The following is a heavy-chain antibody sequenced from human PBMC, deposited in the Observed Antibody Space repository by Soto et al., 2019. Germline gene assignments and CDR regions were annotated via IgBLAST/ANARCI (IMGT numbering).Heavy chain of an antibody. Sequence: GASLKISCKGSGYSFTSYWIGWVRQMPGKGLEWMGIIYPGDSDTRYSPSFQGQVTISADKSISTAYLQWSSLKASDTAMYYCARTGGYCTNGVCYSTWFDPWGQGTLVTVSS. CDR1: GYSFTSYW. CDR2: IYPGDSDT. D-gene: IGHD2-8*01. V-gene: IGHV5-51*01. CDR3: ARTGGYCTNGVCYSTWFDP. J-gene: IGHJ5*02.